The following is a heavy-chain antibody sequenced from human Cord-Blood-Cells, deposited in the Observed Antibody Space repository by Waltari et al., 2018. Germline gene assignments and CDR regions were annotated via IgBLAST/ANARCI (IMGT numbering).Heavy chain of an antibody. J-gene: IGHJ4*02. Sequence: QVQLQQSGPGLVKPSQTLSLTCAISGDSVSSNSAAWNWIRQSPSRGLEWLGRTYYRSKWYNDYAVSVKSRITTNPDTSKNQFSLQLNSVTPEDTAVYYCARDPGDSGYDFSLYYFDYWGQGTLVTVSS. CDR2: TYYRSKWYN. V-gene: IGHV6-1*01. CDR3: ARDPGDSGYDFSLYYFDY. D-gene: IGHD5-12*01. CDR1: GDSVSSNSAA.